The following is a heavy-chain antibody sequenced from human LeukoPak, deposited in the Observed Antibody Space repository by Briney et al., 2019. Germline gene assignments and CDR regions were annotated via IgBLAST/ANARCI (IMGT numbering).Heavy chain of an antibody. Sequence: GGSLRLSCAASGFTFSDYYMSWIRQAPGKGLEWVSYISSSGSTIYYADSVKGRFTISRDNAKNSLYLQMNSLRAEDTAVYYCAKSDGQLVPSGYFDYWGQGTLVTVSS. J-gene: IGHJ4*02. V-gene: IGHV3-11*01. CDR2: ISSSGSTI. CDR1: GFTFSDYY. D-gene: IGHD6-6*01. CDR3: AKSDGQLVPSGYFDY.